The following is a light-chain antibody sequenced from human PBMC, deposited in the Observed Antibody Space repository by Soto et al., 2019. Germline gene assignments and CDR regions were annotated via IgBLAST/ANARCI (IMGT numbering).Light chain of an antibody. CDR1: QSVSNSY. Sequence: SLSPGERATLSCRASQSVSNSYLAWYQQKPGQAPRLLIFDASSRATGIPDRFSGSGSGTDFTLTISRLEPEDFAVYYCQQYAGSPYTFGQGTKLEIK. J-gene: IGKJ2*01. V-gene: IGKV3-20*01. CDR3: QQYAGSPYT. CDR2: DAS.